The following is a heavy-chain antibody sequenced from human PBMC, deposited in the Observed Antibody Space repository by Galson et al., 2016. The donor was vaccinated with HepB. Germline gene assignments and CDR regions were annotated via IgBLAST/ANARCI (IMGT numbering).Heavy chain of an antibody. CDR2: ISYDGGNK. V-gene: IGHV3-30*04. J-gene: IGHJ6*02. D-gene: IGHD2-2*03. CDR3: ARGFGYCTISSCPPGYYYFAMNV. Sequence: SLRLSCAASRFTFSSYAMHWVRQAPGKGLEWVAVISYDGGNKYYTDSVKGRFTISRDNSKNTLYLQMNNLRAEDTAVYSCARGFGYCTISSCPPGYYYFAMNVWGHGTTVTVSS. CDR1: RFTFSSYA.